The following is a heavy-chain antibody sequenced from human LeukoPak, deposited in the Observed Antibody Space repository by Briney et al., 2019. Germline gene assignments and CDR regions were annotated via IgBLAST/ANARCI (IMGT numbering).Heavy chain of an antibody. D-gene: IGHD5-12*01. CDR1: GGTFSSYA. Sequence: SVKVSCKASGGTFSSYAISWVRQAPGQGLEWMGRIIPILGISNYAQKFQGRVTITADKSTSTAYMELSSLRSEDTAVYYCAILEIVARHYFDYWGQGTLVTVSS. CDR2: IIPILGIS. V-gene: IGHV1-69*04. CDR3: AILEIVARHYFDY. J-gene: IGHJ4*02.